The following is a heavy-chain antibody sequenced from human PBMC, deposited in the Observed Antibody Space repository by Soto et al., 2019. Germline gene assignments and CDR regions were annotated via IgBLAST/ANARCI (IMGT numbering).Heavy chain of an antibody. Sequence: QVQLVESGGGLVQPGGSLRLSCAASGFTFSDYYMNWIRQAPGKGLEWVSYISSSGTGIYYPDSVKGRFTLSRDNAKNAQYLQMRSLRAEDPAVYYCASAYSDAFDIWGQETMVTVSS. CDR3: ASAYSDAFDI. V-gene: IGHV3-11*01. CDR1: GFTFSDYY. D-gene: IGHD2-15*01. J-gene: IGHJ3*02. CDR2: ISSSGTGI.